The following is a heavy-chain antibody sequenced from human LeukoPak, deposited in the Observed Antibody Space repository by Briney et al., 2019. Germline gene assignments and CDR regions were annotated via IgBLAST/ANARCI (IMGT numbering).Heavy chain of an antibody. V-gene: IGHV4-59*08. CDR2: IYYSGST. D-gene: IGHD1/OR15-1a*01. CDR1: GGSISSYY. J-gene: IGHJ4*02. Sequence: KPSETLSLTCTVSGGSISSYYWSWIRQPPGKGLEWIGYIYYSGSTNYNPSLKSRVTISVDTSKNQFSLKLSSVTAADTAVYYFGRHGGTGTNFDYGGQGTLVTVSS. CDR3: GRHGGTGTNFDY.